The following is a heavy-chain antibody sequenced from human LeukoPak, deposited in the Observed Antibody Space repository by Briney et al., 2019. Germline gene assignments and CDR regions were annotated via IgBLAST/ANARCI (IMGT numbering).Heavy chain of an antibody. V-gene: IGHV4-59*01. D-gene: IGHD3-22*01. CDR3: ARGGAYYDSSGSDY. CDR2: IYYSGST. J-gene: IGHJ4*02. Sequence: SETLSLTCTVSGGSISSYYWSWIRQPPGKGLEWIGYIYYSGSTNCNPSLKSRVTISVDTSKNQFSLKLSSVSAADTAVYYCARGGAYYDSSGSDYWGQGTLVTVSS. CDR1: GGSISSYY.